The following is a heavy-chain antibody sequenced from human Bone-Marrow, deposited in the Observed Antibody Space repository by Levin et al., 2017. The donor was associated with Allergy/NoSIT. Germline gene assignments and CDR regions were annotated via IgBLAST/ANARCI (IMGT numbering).Heavy chain of an antibody. Sequence: ASVKVSCKASGYTFTNFGFTWVRQAPGQGLEWMGWISAYTGNTHYGQRFQGRVTMTTDTSTSTAYLEVKSLRSDDTAFYYCARARAHLYGSGGYYEGPDDFGYWGQGTLVTVSS. V-gene: IGHV1-18*04. D-gene: IGHD3-10*01. CDR2: ISAYTGNT. CDR3: ARARAHLYGSGGYYEGPDDFGY. CDR1: GYTFTNFG. J-gene: IGHJ4*02.